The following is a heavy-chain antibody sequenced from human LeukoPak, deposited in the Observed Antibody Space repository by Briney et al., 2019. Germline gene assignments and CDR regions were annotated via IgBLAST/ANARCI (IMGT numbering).Heavy chain of an antibody. CDR1: GFTFSSYW. D-gene: IGHD3-10*01. Sequence: GGSLRLSCAASGFTFSSYWMHWVRQAPGQGLVWVSRINSDGSSTSYPDSVKGRFTISRCNAKSTLYLQMNSLRAEDTAVYYCGRDPFGSGSFWGQGDLVTVSS. CDR2: INSDGSST. V-gene: IGHV3-74*01. CDR3: GRDPFGSGSF. J-gene: IGHJ4*02.